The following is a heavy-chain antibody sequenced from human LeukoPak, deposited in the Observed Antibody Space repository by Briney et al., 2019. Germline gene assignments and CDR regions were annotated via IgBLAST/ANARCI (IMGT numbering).Heavy chain of an antibody. CDR3: ARDLYYYGSGSFVPGLPDY. J-gene: IGHJ4*02. Sequence: PGGSLRLSCAASGFTFSSYEMNWVRQAPGMGLEWVSYTCSSGSYIYYADSVKGRFTISRDNAKNSLYLQMNSLRAEDTAVYYCARDLYYYGSGSFVPGLPDYWGQGTLVTVSS. D-gene: IGHD3-10*01. CDR2: TCSSGSYI. CDR1: GFTFSSYE. V-gene: IGHV3-48*03.